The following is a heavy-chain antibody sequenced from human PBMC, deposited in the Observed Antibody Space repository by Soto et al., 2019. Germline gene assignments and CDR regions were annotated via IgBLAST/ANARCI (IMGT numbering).Heavy chain of an antibody. J-gene: IGHJ4*02. Sequence: GGSLRLSCAASGFTFSSYAMSWVRQAPGKGLEWVSVISGSGASTFYADSVKGRFTISRDNSKNTLYLQINSLRAEDTAVYYCAKGGSSWYPYFDYWGQGTLVTVSS. CDR1: GFTFSSYA. D-gene: IGHD6-13*01. CDR3: AKGGSSWYPYFDY. V-gene: IGHV3-23*01. CDR2: ISGSGAST.